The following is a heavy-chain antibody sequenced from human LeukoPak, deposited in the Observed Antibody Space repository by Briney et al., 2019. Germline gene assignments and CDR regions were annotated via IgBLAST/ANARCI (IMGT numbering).Heavy chain of an antibody. J-gene: IGHJ4*02. Sequence: GGSLRLYCAASGFTFSNYWMHWVRQAPGKGLVWVSRINSDGSSTTYADSVKGPFTISRDNAKNTLYLQMNSLRADDTAVYYCARDRATTMFDYWAQGTLVTVSS. CDR3: ARDRATTMFDY. CDR1: GFTFSNYW. V-gene: IGHV3-74*01. D-gene: IGHD5-24*01. CDR2: INSDGSST.